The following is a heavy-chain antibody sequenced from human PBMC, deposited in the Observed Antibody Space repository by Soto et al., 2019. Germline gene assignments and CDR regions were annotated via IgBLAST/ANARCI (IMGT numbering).Heavy chain of an antibody. D-gene: IGHD2-2*01. CDR1: GGTFSSYT. J-gene: IGHJ4*02. CDR2: IIPILGIA. V-gene: IGHV1-69*10. Sequence: SVKVSCKASGGTFSSYTISWVRQAPGQGLEWMGGIIPILGIANYAQKFQGRVTITADKSTSTAYMELSSLRSEDTAVYYCAREGYCSSTSCLGYWGQGTLVTVSS. CDR3: AREGYCSSTSCLGY.